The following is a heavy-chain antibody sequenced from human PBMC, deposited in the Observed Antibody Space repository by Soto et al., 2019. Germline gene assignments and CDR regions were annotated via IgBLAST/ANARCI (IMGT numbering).Heavy chain of an antibody. CDR2: ISAYNGNT. V-gene: IGHV1-18*04. CDR1: GYTFASFG. Sequence: ASVKVSCKASGYTFASFGFTWVRQAPGQGLEWMGWISAYNGNTNYAQNLQGRVTLTTDTSTTTAYMELRSLMSDDTAIYYCARDIAIVRGVTSYFDFWGRGSLVTVSS. CDR3: ARDIAIVRGVTSYFDF. J-gene: IGHJ4*02. D-gene: IGHD3-10*01.